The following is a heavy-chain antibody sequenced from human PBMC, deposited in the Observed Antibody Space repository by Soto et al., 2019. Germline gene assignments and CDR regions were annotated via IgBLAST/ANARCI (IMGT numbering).Heavy chain of an antibody. Sequence: PGGSLRLSCAASGFTFSSYGMHWVRQAPGKGLEWVAVIWYDGSNKYYADSVKGRFTISRDNSKNTLYLQMNSLRAEDTAVYYCARGVSLDSYGMDVWGQGTTVPVSS. CDR1: GFTFSSYG. V-gene: IGHV3-33*01. J-gene: IGHJ6*02. D-gene: IGHD2-8*01. CDR2: IWYDGSNK. CDR3: ARGVSLDSYGMDV.